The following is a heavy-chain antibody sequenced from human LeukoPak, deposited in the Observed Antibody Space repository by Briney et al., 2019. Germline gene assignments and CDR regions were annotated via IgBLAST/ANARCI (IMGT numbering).Heavy chain of an antibody. D-gene: IGHD3-16*02. CDR2: ISSSGSTI. CDR1: GFTFSDYY. Sequence: GGSLRLSCAASGFTFSDYYMSWIRQAPGKGLEWVSYISSSGSTIYYADSVKGRFTISRDNAKNSLYLQMNSLRAEDTAVYYRARGGFLRLGELSYRKEFDYWGQGTLVTVSS. CDR3: ARGGFLRLGELSYRKEFDY. V-gene: IGHV3-11*01. J-gene: IGHJ4*02.